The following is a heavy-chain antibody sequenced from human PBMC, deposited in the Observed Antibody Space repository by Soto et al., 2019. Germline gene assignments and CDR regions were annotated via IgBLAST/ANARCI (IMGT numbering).Heavy chain of an antibody. CDR3: ARSGSEVDY. Sequence: EVQLVESGGDLVQPGGSLRLSCAVSGFTFSHYWMTWVRQAPGKGLEWVANIKEDGSQKNYVDSVKGRFTVSRDNAKNSLYLQMNSLRAEDTAVYYCARSGSEVDYWGQGTLVIASS. D-gene: IGHD3-10*01. CDR1: GFTFSHYW. J-gene: IGHJ4*02. V-gene: IGHV3-7*01. CDR2: IKEDGSQK.